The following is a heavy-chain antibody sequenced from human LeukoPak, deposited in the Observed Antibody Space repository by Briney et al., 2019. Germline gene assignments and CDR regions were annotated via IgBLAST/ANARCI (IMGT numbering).Heavy chain of an antibody. J-gene: IGHJ4*02. CDR3: ARGHPGYASGWPDY. V-gene: IGHV1-8*02. D-gene: IGHD6-19*01. CDR1: GYSFTSHN. Sequence: ASVKVSCKTSGYSFTSHNINWVRQATGQGLEWMGWVSPSSGNTAYAQKFQGRVTTTRDTSISTAYMELSSLASEDTAVYYCARGHPGYASGWPDYWGQGALVTVSS. CDR2: VSPSSGNT.